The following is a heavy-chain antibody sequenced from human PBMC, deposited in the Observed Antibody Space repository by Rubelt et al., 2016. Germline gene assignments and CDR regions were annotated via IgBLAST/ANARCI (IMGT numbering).Heavy chain of an antibody. J-gene: IGHJ4*02. CDR1: GFTFSSYA. CDR2: ISSNGGST. CDR3: VKGLNSYGMNIAVAGSLPEDY. D-gene: IGHD6-19*01. Sequence: EVHLVESGGGLVQPGGSLRLSCSASGFTFSSYAMHWVRQAPGKGLEYVSDISSNGGSTYYADSVKGRFTISRDNSKNTLDLQMSRLRAEDTAVYYCVKGLNSYGMNIAVAGSLPEDYWGQGTLVTVSS. V-gene: IGHV3-64D*06.